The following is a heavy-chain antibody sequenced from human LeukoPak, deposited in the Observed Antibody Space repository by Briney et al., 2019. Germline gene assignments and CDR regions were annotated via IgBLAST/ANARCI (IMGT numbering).Heavy chain of an antibody. D-gene: IGHD1-26*01. CDR1: GFTFSSYG. J-gene: IGHJ6*03. CDR3: ARDPYSGGYGDYYYYYMDL. Sequence: SGGSLRLSCAASGFTFSSYGMHWVRQAPGKGLEWVAFIRYDGSKKYYADSVKGRFTISRDNSKNTLFLQMNSLRAEDTAVYYCARDPYSGGYGDYYYYYMDLWGQGTTVTISS. V-gene: IGHV3-30*02. CDR2: IRYDGSKK.